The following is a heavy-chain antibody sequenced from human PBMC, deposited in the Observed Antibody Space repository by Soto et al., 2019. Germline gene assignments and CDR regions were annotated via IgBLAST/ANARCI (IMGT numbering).Heavy chain of an antibody. V-gene: IGHV3-48*03. Sequence: GGSLRLSCAASGFTFSSYAMHWVRQAPGKGLEWVSYINTAGSTKYYAESVKGRFTISRDNARNSLFLQMNSLRAEDTAVYYCARAECSKPNCLTAYYSYGLDVWGQGTTVTVSS. CDR1: GFTFSSYA. J-gene: IGHJ6*02. D-gene: IGHD2-2*01. CDR3: ARAECSKPNCLTAYYSYGLDV. CDR2: INTAGSTK.